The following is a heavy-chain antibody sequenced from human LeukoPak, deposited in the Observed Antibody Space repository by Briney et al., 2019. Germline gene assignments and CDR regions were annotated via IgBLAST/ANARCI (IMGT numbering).Heavy chain of an antibody. J-gene: IGHJ3*02. CDR3: AADRVLMLFGELSGALDI. CDR2: FDPEDGET. D-gene: IGHD3-10*01. CDR1: GYSLTESS. V-gene: IGHV1-24*01. Sequence: ASVKVSCKVSGYSLTESSTYWVRQAPGKGLEWMGGFDPEDGETIYAQKFQGRVTMTEDTSTDTAYMELGSLRSEDTAVYYCAADRVLMLFGELSGALDIWGQGTMVTVSS.